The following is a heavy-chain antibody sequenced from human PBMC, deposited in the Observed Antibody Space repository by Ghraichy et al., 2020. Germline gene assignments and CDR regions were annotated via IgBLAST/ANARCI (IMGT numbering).Heavy chain of an antibody. Sequence: GGSLRLSCAASGFTVSSNYMSWVRQAPGKGLEWVSVIYSGGSTYYADSVKGRFTISRDNSKNTLYLQMNSLRAEDTAVYYCARTSYGSGSYSDYWGQGTLVTVSS. CDR1: GFTVSSNY. D-gene: IGHD3-10*01. CDR3: ARTSYGSGSYSDY. V-gene: IGHV3-66*01. CDR2: IYSGGST. J-gene: IGHJ4*02.